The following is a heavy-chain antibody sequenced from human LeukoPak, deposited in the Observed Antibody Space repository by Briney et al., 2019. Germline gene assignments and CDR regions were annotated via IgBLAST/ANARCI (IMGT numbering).Heavy chain of an antibody. V-gene: IGHV4-39*01. D-gene: IGHD3-3*01. Sequence: SETLSLTCTVSGGSISSSSYYWGWIRQPPGKGLEWIGSIYYSGSTYYNPSLKSRVTISVDTSKNQFSLKLSSVTAADTAVYYCARHFTIFGVEDAFDIWGQGTMVTVSS. CDR3: ARHFTIFGVEDAFDI. J-gene: IGHJ3*02. CDR2: IYYSGST. CDR1: GGSISSSSYY.